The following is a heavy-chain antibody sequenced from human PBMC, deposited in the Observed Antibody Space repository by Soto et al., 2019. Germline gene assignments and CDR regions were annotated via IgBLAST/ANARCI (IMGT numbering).Heavy chain of an antibody. CDR3: TRDPEALDY. V-gene: IGHV3-74*01. CDR1: GFTFSNYW. Sequence: PGGSLRLSCAVSGFTFSNYWMHWVRQAPGKGLVWVSRIKSDGSSTSYADSVKGRFTISRDNAKNTLYLQMNSLRAEDTAVYYCTRDPEALDYWGLGTLVTVSS. CDR2: IKSDGSST. J-gene: IGHJ4*02.